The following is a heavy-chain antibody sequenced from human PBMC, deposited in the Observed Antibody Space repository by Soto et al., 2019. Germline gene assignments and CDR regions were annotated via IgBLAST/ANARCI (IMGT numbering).Heavy chain of an antibody. V-gene: IGHV4-30-2*01. Sequence: SETLSLTCAVSGGSISSGGYSLRWIRPPPGKGLEWIGYIYHSGSTYYNPSLKSRVTISVDRSKNQFSLKLSSVTAADTAVYYCARGMVRGVVSHYYYYYGMDVWGQGTTVTVSS. D-gene: IGHD3-10*01. CDR1: GGSISSGGYS. CDR3: ARGMVRGVVSHYYYYYGMDV. CDR2: IYHSGST. J-gene: IGHJ6*02.